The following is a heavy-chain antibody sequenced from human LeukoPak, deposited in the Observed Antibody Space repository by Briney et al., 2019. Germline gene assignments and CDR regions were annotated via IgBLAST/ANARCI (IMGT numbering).Heavy chain of an antibody. D-gene: IGHD3-3*01. J-gene: IGHJ4*02. V-gene: IGHV3-64*02. CDR2: INGNGDKT. Sequence: GGSLRLSCAASGFTFSGFSMHWIRQAPGRGLEYVSAINGNGDKTFYTDSVRGRFTIFRDNSKNTLFLQMGSLRGEDTALYFCARIGMENYYDLWGQGTLVTVSS. CDR1: GFTFSGFS. CDR3: ARIGMENYYDL.